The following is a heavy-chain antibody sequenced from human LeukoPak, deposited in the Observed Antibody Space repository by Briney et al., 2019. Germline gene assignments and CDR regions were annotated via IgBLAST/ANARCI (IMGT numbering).Heavy chain of an antibody. CDR1: GFTFSCYV. Sequence: GGSLRVSCVATGFTFSCYVMNWVRQAPGRGLERVSYISSSDSSDSTIYYADSVKGRFTNSRDKSKNSLYLQVNSQRADDTAVYDCTRRAYTTAWYGHYYSYVMDVWGQGTTVTVSS. CDR3: TRRAYTTAWYGHYYSYVMDV. D-gene: IGHD6-19*01. J-gene: IGHJ6*02. CDR2: ISSSDSSDSTI. V-gene: IGHV3-48*03.